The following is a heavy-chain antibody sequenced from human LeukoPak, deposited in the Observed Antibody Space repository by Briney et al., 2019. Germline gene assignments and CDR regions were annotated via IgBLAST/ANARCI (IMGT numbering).Heavy chain of an antibody. CDR1: GFTFSSYE. CDR2: ISSSGSTI. Sequence: PGGSLRLSCAASGFTFSSYEMNWVRQAPGKGLEWVSYISSSGSTIYYADSVKGRFTISRDNAKNSLYLQMNSLRAEDTAVYYCARQYCSGGSCGLDYWGQGTLVTVSS. CDR3: ARQYCSGGSCGLDY. D-gene: IGHD2-15*01. V-gene: IGHV3-48*03. J-gene: IGHJ4*02.